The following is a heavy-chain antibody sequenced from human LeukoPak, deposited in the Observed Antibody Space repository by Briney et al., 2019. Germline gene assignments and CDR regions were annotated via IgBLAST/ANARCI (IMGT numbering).Heavy chain of an antibody. Sequence: GGSLRLSCAASGFTFKNYWMHWVRQAPGKGLVWVSRIDSDGSSTNYADSVKGRFTISRDNAKNTLYLQMNSLRAEDTAVYYCARVIAAAGTDYTDVWGKGTTVTISS. CDR2: IDSDGSST. CDR3: ARVIAAAGTDYTDV. V-gene: IGHV3-74*01. J-gene: IGHJ6*03. D-gene: IGHD6-13*01. CDR1: GFTFKNYW.